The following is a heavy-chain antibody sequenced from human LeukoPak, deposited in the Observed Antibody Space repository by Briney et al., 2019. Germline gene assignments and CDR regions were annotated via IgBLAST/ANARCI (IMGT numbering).Heavy chain of an antibody. Sequence: SETLSLTCTVSGGSISSYYWSWIRQPPGKGLEWIGYIYYSGSTNYNPSLKSRVTISVDTSKNQFSLKLSSVTAADTAVYYCARAGDVLRYYFRTLGYYYGMDVWGQGTTVTVSS. CDR3: ARAGDVLRYYFRTLGYYYGMDV. D-gene: IGHD3-9*01. CDR2: IYYSGST. V-gene: IGHV4-59*12. CDR1: GGSISSYY. J-gene: IGHJ6*02.